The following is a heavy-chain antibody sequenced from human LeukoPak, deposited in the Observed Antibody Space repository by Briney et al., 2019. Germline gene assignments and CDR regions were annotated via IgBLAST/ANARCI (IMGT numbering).Heavy chain of an antibody. Sequence: GGSLRLSCAASGFTFSSYYMNWVRQAPGKGLEWVGFIRSKAYGGTTEYAASVKGRFTISKDDSKSIAYLQMNSLKIEDSAVYHCARGRYCSGGSCYGARWGQGTRVTVSP. CDR1: GFTFSSYY. CDR2: IRSKAYGGTT. CDR3: ARGRYCSGGSCYGAR. D-gene: IGHD2-15*01. J-gene: IGHJ4*02. V-gene: IGHV3-49*04.